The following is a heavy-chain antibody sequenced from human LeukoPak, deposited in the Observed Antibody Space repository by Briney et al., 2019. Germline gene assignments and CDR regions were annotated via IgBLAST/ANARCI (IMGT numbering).Heavy chain of an antibody. CDR3: AKSRSCSGGSCYSDYFDY. V-gene: IGHV6-1*01. CDR1: VDSVSSNSAA. D-gene: IGHD2-15*01. J-gene: IGHJ4*02. Sequence: SQTLSLTFAISVDSVSSNSAAWNWIGQSPSRGLEWLGRTYYRSKWYNDYAVSVKSRITINPGTSKNQFSLQLNSVTPEDTAVYYCAKSRSCSGGSCYSDYFDYWGQGTLVTVSS. CDR2: TYYRSKWYN.